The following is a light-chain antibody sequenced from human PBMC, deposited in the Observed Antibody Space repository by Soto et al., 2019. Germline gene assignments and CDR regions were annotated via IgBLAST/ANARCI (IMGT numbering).Light chain of an antibody. V-gene: IGKV3-20*01. CDR1: QSVSSSY. Sequence: EIVLTQSPGTLSLSPGERATLSCRASQSVSSSYLAWYQQKPGQAPRLLIYGASSRATGIPDRFSGSGSGTDFTLTISRLEPEDSGTYFCQQGHGYPFTFGPGTKVD. J-gene: IGKJ3*01. CDR2: GAS. CDR3: QQGHGYPFT.